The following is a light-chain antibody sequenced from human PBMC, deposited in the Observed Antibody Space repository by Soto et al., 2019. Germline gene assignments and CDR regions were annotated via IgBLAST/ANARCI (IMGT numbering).Light chain of an antibody. CDR1: SRDVGGYNY. V-gene: IGLV2-14*01. Sequence: QSALTQPASVSGSPGQSITISCTGTSRDVGGYNYVSWHQQHPGKAPKVIITEASNRPSGVSNRFSGSKSGNTASLTISGLQAEDEADYYCSSYVNYNTFVIFGGGTKLTVL. J-gene: IGLJ2*01. CDR3: SSYVNYNTFVI. CDR2: EAS.